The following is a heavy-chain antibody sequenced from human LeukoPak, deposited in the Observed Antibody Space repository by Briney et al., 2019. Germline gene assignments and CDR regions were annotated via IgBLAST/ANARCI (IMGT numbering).Heavy chain of an antibody. CDR3: ARSFSVVVPAATVADAFDI. J-gene: IGHJ3*02. V-gene: IGHV1-2*02. D-gene: IGHD2-2*01. CDR2: INPNSGGT. CDR1: GYTFTGYY. Sequence: ASVKVSCKASGYTFTGYYMYWVRQAPGQGLEWMGWINPNSGGTNYAQKFQGRVTMTRDTSISTAYMELSRLRSDDTAVYYCARSFSVVVPAATVADAFDIWGQGTMVTVSS.